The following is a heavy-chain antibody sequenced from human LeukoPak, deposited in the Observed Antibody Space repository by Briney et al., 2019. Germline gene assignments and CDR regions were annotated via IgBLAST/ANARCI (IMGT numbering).Heavy chain of an antibody. CDR2: IYPGDSDT. CDR3: ARAAAAPPDY. CDR1: VYSFTSYW. D-gene: IGHD6-6*01. Sequence: GESLKIFCKGSVYSFTSYWIAWVRQMPGKGLEWMGIIYPGDSDTRYSPSFQGQVTISADKSITTAYLQWSSLKASDTAMYYCARAAAAPPDYWGQGTLVTVSS. V-gene: IGHV5-51*01. J-gene: IGHJ4*02.